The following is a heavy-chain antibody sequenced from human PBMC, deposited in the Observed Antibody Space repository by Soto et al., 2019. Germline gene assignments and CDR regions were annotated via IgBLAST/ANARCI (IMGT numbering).Heavy chain of an antibody. CDR3: ARDDVLCDGGRCYGVPLDV. V-gene: IGHV3-66*01. CDR2: IQSGGPT. Sequence: HPGGSLRLSCAASGFTVSNKYMSWDRQAPEKGLEWDSLIQSGGPTYYADSVKGRITISRDTSENTVHLQMDSLRAEDTAVYYCARDDVLCDGGRCYGVPLDVWVKGTTVTVSS. CDR1: GFTVSNKY. J-gene: IGHJ6*04. D-gene: IGHD2-15*01.